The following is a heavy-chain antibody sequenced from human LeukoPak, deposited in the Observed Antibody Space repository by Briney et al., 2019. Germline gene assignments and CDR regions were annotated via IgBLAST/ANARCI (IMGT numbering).Heavy chain of an antibody. V-gene: IGHV4-59*01. CDR3: ARDKNYYGMDV. Sequence: SETLSLTCTVSGGSISSYYWSWIRQPPGKGLEWIGYIYYSGSNNYSPSLKSRVTISVNTSKNQFSLKLSSVTAADTAVYYCARDKNYYGMDVWGQGTTVTVSS. CDR2: IYYSGSN. J-gene: IGHJ6*02. CDR1: GGSISSYY.